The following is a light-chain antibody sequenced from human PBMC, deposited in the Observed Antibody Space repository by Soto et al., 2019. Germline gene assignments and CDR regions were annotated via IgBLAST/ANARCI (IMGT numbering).Light chain of an antibody. CDR3: VAWDDSLNGVV. Sequence: QAVLTHPPSASGTPGHRVAISCSGSSSNIGSNTVNWYQQLPGTAPKLLIYSNNQRPSGVPDRFSGSKSGTSASLAISGLQSEDEADYYCVAWDDSLNGVVFGGGTKVTVL. J-gene: IGLJ2*01. CDR1: SSNIGSNT. V-gene: IGLV1-44*01. CDR2: SNN.